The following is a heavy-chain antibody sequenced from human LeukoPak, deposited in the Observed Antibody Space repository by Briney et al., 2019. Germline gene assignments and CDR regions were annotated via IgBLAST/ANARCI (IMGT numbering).Heavy chain of an antibody. J-gene: IGHJ6*03. V-gene: IGHV4-4*02. Sequence: SGTLSLTCAVSGGSISSSNWWSWVRQPPGKGLEWIGEIYHSGSTNYNPSLKSRVTMSVDTSKNQFSLKLSSVTAADTAVYYCARTQNDGYYYYMDVWGKGTTVTVSS. CDR2: IYHSGST. CDR3: ARTQNDGYYYYMDV. CDR1: GGSISSSNW.